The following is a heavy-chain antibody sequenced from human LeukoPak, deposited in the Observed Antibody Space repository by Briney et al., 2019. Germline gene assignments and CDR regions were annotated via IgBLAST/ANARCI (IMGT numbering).Heavy chain of an antibody. V-gene: IGHV5-51*01. Sequence: GESLKISCKGSGYSFTTYWIGWVRQMPGKGLEWMGIIYPGDSDTRYSPSFQGHVTISADRSISTAYLQWSSLKASDTAMYYCARGHHVVVATATWASDAFDLWGQGTMVTVSS. J-gene: IGHJ3*01. CDR3: ARGHHVVVATATWASDAFDL. CDR2: IYPGDSDT. CDR1: GYSFTTYW. D-gene: IGHD2-21*02.